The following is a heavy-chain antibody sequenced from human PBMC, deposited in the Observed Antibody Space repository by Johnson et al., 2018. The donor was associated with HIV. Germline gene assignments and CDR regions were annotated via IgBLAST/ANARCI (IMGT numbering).Heavy chain of an antibody. CDR2: ISYDGHNE. CDR3: ARRMVVGYHALDF. CDR1: EFIFSSYS. Sequence: QVQLVESGGGVVQPGGSLRLSCAASEFIFSSYSMHWVRQAPGKGLEWVAVISYDGHNEYYADSVEGRFTVSRDNTKNTLYLQMNSLRADDTAIYYCARRMVVGYHALDFWGQGTVVSVPS. J-gene: IGHJ3*01. V-gene: IGHV3-30*04. D-gene: IGHD2-21*01.